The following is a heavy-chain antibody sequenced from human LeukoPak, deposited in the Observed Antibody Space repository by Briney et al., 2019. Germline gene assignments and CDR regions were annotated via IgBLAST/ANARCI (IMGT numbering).Heavy chain of an antibody. Sequence: PSETLSLTCTVSGGSISSYYWSRIRQPPGKGLEWIGYIYYSGSTNYNPSLKSRVTISVDTSKNQFSLKLSSVTATERAVYYCVRVGTYGSGSYLSWLDYWGQGTLVTVSS. J-gene: IGHJ4*02. D-gene: IGHD3-10*01. V-gene: IGHV4-59*01. CDR3: VRVGTYGSGSYLSWLDY. CDR1: GGSISSYY. CDR2: IYYSGST.